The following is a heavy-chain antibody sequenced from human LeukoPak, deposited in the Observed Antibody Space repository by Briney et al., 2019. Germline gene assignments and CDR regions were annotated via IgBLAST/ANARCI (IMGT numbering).Heavy chain of an antibody. CDR2: IWYDGSNK. V-gene: IGHV3-33*06. J-gene: IGHJ4*02. Sequence: PGRSLRLSCAASGFTFSSYGMHWVRQAPGKGLEWVAVIWYDGSNKYYADSVKGRFTISRDNSKNTLYLQMNSLRAEDTAVYYCAKDQDYGDDMLDYWGQGTLVTVSS. CDR1: GFTFSSYG. D-gene: IGHD4-17*01. CDR3: AKDQDYGDDMLDY.